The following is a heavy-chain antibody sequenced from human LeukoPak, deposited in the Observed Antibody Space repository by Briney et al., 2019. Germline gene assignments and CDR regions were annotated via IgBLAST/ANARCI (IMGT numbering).Heavy chain of an antibody. CDR2: IYYSGST. V-gene: IGHV4-59*08. D-gene: IGHD4-17*01. J-gene: IGHJ4*02. CDR3: AVGEYGDYNY. Sequence: SETLSLTCTASGCSISSYYWSWIRQPPGQGLEWIGYIYYSGSTNYNPSLKSRVTISVDTSKNQFSLKLSSVTAADTAVYYCAVGEYGDYNYWGQGTLVTVSS. CDR1: GCSISSYY.